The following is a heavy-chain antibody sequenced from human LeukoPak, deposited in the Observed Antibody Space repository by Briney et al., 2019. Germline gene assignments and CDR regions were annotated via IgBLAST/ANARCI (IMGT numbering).Heavy chain of an antibody. J-gene: IGHJ4*02. CDR1: GFTFSNAW. V-gene: IGHV3-15*01. Sequence: AGGSLRLSCAASGFTFSNAWMSWVRQAPGKGLEWVGRIKSKTDGGTTDYAAPVKGRFTISRDDSKNTLYLQMNSLKTEDTAVYYCTTDTLRGYCSGGSCYFKHWGQGTLVTVSS. D-gene: IGHD2-15*01. CDR3: TTDTLRGYCSGGSCYFKH. CDR2: IKSKTDGGTT.